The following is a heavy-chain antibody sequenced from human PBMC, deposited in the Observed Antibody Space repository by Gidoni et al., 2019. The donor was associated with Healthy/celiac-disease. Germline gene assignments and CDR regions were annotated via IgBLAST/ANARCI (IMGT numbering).Heavy chain of an antibody. V-gene: IGHV2-26*01. CDR3: ARILRSYGDSTYGMDV. D-gene: IGHD4-17*01. CDR2: IFSNDEK. CDR1: AFSLTNARMG. J-gene: IGHJ6*02. Sequence: QVPLQESGPVLVKPTETLTLTCTVSAFSLTNARMGVSWIRQPPGKALEWLAHIFSNDEKSYSTSLKSRLTISKDTSKSQVVLTMTNMDPVDTATYYCARILRSYGDSTYGMDVWGQGTTVTVSS.